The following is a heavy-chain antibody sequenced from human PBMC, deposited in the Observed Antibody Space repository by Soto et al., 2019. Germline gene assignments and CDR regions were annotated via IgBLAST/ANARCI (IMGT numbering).Heavy chain of an antibody. CDR2: IIPMFDTP. V-gene: IGHV1-69*13. CDR1: GYTFTNFA. J-gene: IGHJ6*02. Sequence: ASVKVSCKVSGYTFTNFAISWVRQAPGQGLEWMGGIIPMFDTPHYAQNLRGRVTITADGATTTAHMELNSLRSEDTAVYYCAAGGHNDGYNYYHGMDVWGQGTTSTGSS. D-gene: IGHD2-8*02. CDR3: AAGGHNDGYNYYHGMDV.